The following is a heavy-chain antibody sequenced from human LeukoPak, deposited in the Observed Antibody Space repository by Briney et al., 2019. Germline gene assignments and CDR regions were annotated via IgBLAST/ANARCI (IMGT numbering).Heavy chain of an antibody. CDR3: ARDRNSGDYYYYMDV. CDR1: GGSISSYY. CDR2: IYTSGST. D-gene: IGHD7-27*01. Sequence: PSETLSLTCTVSGGSISSYYWSWIRQPAGKGLEWIGRIYTSGSTNYNPSPKSRVTISVDTSKNQFSLKLSSVTAADTAVYYCARDRNSGDYYYYMDVWGKGTTVTVSS. V-gene: IGHV4-4*07. J-gene: IGHJ6*03.